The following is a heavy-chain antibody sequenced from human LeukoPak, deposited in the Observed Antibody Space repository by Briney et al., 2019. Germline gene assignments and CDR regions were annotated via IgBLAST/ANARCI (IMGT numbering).Heavy chain of an antibody. Sequence: SETLSLTCNVSGASVSSGSYYWSWIRQHPGKGLEWIGYIYYSGSTYYNPSLKSRVTISVDTSKNQFSLKLSSVTAADTAVYYCARDLWDCSSTSCYYYGMDVWGQGTTVTVSS. D-gene: IGHD2-2*01. V-gene: IGHV4-31*03. CDR2: IYYSGST. CDR1: GASVSSGSYY. J-gene: IGHJ6*02. CDR3: ARDLWDCSSTSCYYYGMDV.